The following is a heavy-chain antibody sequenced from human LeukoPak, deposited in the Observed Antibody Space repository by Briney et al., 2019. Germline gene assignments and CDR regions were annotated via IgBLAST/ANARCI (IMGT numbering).Heavy chain of an antibody. J-gene: IGHJ4*02. D-gene: IGHD2-8*02. Sequence: SETLSLTCTVSGGSISSSSYYWGWIRQPPGKGLGWIGSIYYSGSTYYNPSLKSRVTISVDTSKNQFSLKLSSVTAADTAVYYCARRVQPWYYFDYWGQGTLVTVSS. CDR2: IYYSGST. CDR3: ARRVQPWYYFDY. V-gene: IGHV4-39*01. CDR1: GGSISSSSYY.